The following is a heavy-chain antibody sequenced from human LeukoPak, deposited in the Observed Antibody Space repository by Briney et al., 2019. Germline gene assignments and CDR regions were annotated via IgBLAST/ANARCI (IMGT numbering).Heavy chain of an antibody. CDR1: GGTFSSYA. J-gene: IGHJ6*03. CDR3: AGGDSGIVVVPAAKPYYYYMDV. CDR2: IIPIFGTA. Sequence: ASVKVSCKASGGTFSSYAISWVRQAPGQGLEWMGGIIPIFGTANYAQKFQGRVTITTDESTSTAYVELGSLRSEDTAVYYCAGGDSGIVVVPAAKPYYYYMDVWGKGTTVTVSS. D-gene: IGHD2-2*01. V-gene: IGHV1-69*05.